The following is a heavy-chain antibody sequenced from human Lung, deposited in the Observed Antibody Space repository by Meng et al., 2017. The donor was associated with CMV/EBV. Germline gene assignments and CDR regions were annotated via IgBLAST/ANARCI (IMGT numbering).Heavy chain of an antibody. V-gene: IGHV3-30*02. Sequence: GESLKISCAASGFTFSSYGMHWVRQAPGKGLEWVAFIRYDGSNKYYADSVKGRFTISRDNSKNTLYLQMNSLRAEDTAVYYCAKDFCSSTSCYRSYYYYYGMDVWGQGXTVT. CDR3: AKDFCSSTSCYRSYYYYYGMDV. CDR1: GFTFSSYG. CDR2: IRYDGSNK. J-gene: IGHJ6*02. D-gene: IGHD2-2*01.